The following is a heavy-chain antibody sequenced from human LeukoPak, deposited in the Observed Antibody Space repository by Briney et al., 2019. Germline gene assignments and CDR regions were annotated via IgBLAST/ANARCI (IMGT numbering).Heavy chain of an antibody. D-gene: IGHD2-8*01. CDR2: ISGDGSSI. CDR3: ARSSNGVYIQ. J-gene: IGHJ4*02. CDR1: GFTFRNYY. V-gene: IGHV3-74*01. Sequence: GGSLRLSCVASGFTFRNYYMHWVRQVPGKGLVWVSRISGDGSSIFYADSVKGRFAISRDNAKNSLYVQMNSLRADDSAVYYCARSSNGVYIQWGQGTLVTVSS.